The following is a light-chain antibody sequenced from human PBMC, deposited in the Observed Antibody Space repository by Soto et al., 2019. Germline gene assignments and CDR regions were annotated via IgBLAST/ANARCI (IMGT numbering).Light chain of an antibody. CDR2: DAS. V-gene: IGKV3-11*01. CDR3: QHRSSWPRT. Sequence: EIVLTQSPATLSLSPGERATLSCRASQSVGSSLAWYQHKPGQAPKLLIYDASNRATGIPARFSGSGSGTDFTLTISSLEPEDFTVYYCQHRSSWPRTFGPGTKVDFK. J-gene: IGKJ3*01. CDR1: QSVGSS.